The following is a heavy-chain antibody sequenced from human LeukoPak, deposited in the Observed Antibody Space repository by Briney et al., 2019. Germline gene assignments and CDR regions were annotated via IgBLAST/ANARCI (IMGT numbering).Heavy chain of an antibody. D-gene: IGHD6-19*01. CDR1: GDXISSYY. CDR2: VYYTGST. J-gene: IGHJ5*02. CDR3: ARRTSGWYPALDP. Sequence: SETLSLTCTVSGDXISSYYCSWIRQPPGKGLELIGYVYYTGSTNYNPSLKSRVTISVDTSKNQFSLKLNSVTAADTAVYYCARRTSGWYPALDPWGQGTLVTVSS. V-gene: IGHV4-59*08.